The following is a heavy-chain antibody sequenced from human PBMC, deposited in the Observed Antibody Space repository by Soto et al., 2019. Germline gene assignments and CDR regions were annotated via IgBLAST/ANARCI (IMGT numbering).Heavy chain of an antibody. CDR3: AKGPEQLVHGVFDY. CDR2: IDVGGGGT. J-gene: IGHJ4*02. V-gene: IGHV3-23*01. CDR1: GFTLSSCV. Sequence: SGGSLRLSCAASGFTLSSCVMSWVRQAPGKGLEWVSGIDVGGGGTYYADSVKGRFAISRDNSKNTLYLQMNSLRADDTAVYYCAKGPEQLVHGVFDYWGQGILVTVSS. D-gene: IGHD6-6*01.